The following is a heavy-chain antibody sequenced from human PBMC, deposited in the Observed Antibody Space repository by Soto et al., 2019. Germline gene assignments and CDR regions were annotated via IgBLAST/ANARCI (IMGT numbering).Heavy chain of an antibody. Sequence: SVKVSCKASGGTFSSYAISWVRQAPGQGLEWMGGIIPIFGTANYAQKFQGRVTITADESTSTAYMELSSLRSEDTAVYYCARGKPATVTTDYYYGMDVWGQGTTVTVPS. J-gene: IGHJ6*02. V-gene: IGHV1-69*13. CDR2: IIPIFGTA. CDR1: GGTFSSYA. CDR3: ARGKPATVTTDYYYGMDV. D-gene: IGHD4-17*01.